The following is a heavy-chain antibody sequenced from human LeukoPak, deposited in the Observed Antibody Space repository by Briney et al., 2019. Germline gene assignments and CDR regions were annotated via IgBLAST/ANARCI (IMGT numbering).Heavy chain of an antibody. J-gene: IGHJ4*02. CDR1: GFTFSSYG. D-gene: IGHD3-3*01. V-gene: IGHV3-33*06. CDR2: IWYYGSNK. Sequence: GGSLRLSCAASGFTFSSYGMRWVRQPPGKGLEWVAVIWYYGSNKYYADSVTGRFTISRDNSKNTLYLQITSLTAEDMGMYYCAKDHKNTSFGVVTRGLGYWGQGTLVTVSS. CDR3: AKDHKNTSFGVVTRGLGY.